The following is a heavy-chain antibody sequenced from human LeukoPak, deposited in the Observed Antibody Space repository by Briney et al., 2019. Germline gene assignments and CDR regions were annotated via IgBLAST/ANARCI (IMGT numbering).Heavy chain of an antibody. V-gene: IGHV3-23*01. CDR2: ISGSGGST. D-gene: IGHD7-27*01. CDR1: GFTFSSYA. J-gene: IGHJ2*01. CDR3: ARASSLGIRYFDL. Sequence: GGSLRLSCAASGFTFSSYAMSWVRQAPGKGLEWVSAISGSGGSTYYADSVKGRFTISRDNSKNTLYLQMNSLRAEDTAVYYCARASSLGIRYFDLWGRGTLVTVSS.